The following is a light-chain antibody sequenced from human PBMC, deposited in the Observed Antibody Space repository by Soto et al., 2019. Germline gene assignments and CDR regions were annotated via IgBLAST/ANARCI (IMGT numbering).Light chain of an antibody. CDR1: QSVNSN. CDR3: QRYNNWPLT. J-gene: IGKJ4*01. V-gene: IGKV3D-15*01. CDR2: GAS. Sequence: TQSPATLSVSPGERATLSCRASQSVNSNLAWYQQKPGQAPRLLFYGASSRATGIPDRFSGSRSGPEFTLTINSLQSEDFAIYYCQRYNNWPLTFGGGTKVDIK.